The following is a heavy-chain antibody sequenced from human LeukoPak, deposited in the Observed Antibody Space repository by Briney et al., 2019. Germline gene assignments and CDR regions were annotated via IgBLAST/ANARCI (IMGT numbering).Heavy chain of an antibody. J-gene: IGHJ4*02. Sequence: GGSLRLSCAGSGFTFRNYWMSWVRRSPGKGLEWVANIKEDGSEKYYADSVKGRFTISRDSAKNSLYLQMNSLRADDTAVYYCAGERGKATIWEIFEYWGQGALVTVSS. V-gene: IGHV3-7*01. D-gene: IGHD5-24*01. CDR2: IKEDGSEK. CDR3: AGERGKATIWEIFEY. CDR1: GFTFRNYW.